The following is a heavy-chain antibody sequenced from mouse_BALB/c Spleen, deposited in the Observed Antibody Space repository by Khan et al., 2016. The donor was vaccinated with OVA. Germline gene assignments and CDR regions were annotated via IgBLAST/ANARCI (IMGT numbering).Heavy chain of an antibody. CDR1: GYSITSDYA. J-gene: IGHJ4*01. CDR3: ARDGSRYNYAMDY. V-gene: IGHV3-2*02. Sequence: EVKLLESGPGLVKPSQSLSLTCTVTGYSITSDYAWNWIRQFPGNKLEWMGYISYSGSTNYNPALKSRIFITRDTYKNQFFLQLNSVTTEDTATYYCARDGSRYNYAMDYGGQGTSVTVSS. D-gene: IGHD2-3*01. CDR2: ISYSGST.